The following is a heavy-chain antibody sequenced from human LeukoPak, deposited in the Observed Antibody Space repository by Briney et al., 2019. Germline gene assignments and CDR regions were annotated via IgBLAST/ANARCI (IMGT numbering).Heavy chain of an antibody. J-gene: IGHJ3*02. CDR1: GYTFTGYY. CDR2: INSNSGGT. D-gene: IGHD1-26*01. V-gene: IGHV1-2*02. Sequence: ASVKVSCKASGYTFTGYYMHWVRQAPGQGLEWMGWINSNSGGTNYAQKFQGRVTMTRDTSISTAYMELSRLRSDDTAVYYCASWGTVGAPDFDIWGQGTMVTVSS. CDR3: ASWGTVGAPDFDI.